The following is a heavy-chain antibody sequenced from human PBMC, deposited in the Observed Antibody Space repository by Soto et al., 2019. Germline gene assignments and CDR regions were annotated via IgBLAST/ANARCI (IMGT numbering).Heavy chain of an antibody. CDR2: VSADGNNK. V-gene: IGHV3-30*18. CDR1: GFTFSSYA. J-gene: IGHJ4*02. CDR3: TKDGAAAGTFDY. Sequence: QVQLVESGGGVVQPGRSLRLSCVASGFTFSSYAMQWVRQTSGKGLEWVAVVSADGNNKYYGDSVKGRFTISRDNSKNTRNLQMNSLRGEDTAVYYCTKDGAAAGTFDYWGQGTLVTVSS. D-gene: IGHD6-13*01.